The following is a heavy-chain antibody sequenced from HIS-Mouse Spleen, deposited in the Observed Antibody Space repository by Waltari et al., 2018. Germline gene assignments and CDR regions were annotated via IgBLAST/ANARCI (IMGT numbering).Heavy chain of an antibody. Sequence: QVQLVESGGGVVQPGRSLRLSCAASGFTFSSYGMHWVRQAPGKGLEWLAFISYDGSTKYDADSVKGRFTISRDNSKNTLYLQMNSLRAEDTAVYYCAKDRGSQFDYWGQGTLVTVSS. D-gene: IGHD1-26*01. V-gene: IGHV3-30*18. CDR2: ISYDGSTK. J-gene: IGHJ4*02. CDR3: AKDRGSQFDY. CDR1: GFTFSSYG.